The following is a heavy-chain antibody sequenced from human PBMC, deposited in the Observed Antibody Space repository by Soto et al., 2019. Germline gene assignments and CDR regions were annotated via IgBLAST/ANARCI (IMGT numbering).Heavy chain of an antibody. CDR3: SRAQTYDYIWGSYRPHMDV. CDR2: MNPNSGNT. Sequence: GASVKVSCKASGYTFTSYDINWVRQATGQGLEWMGWMNPNSGNTGYAQKLQGRVTMTRNTSISTAYMELSSLRSEDTAVYFCSRAQTYDYIWGSYRPHMDVWGKGTTVTVSS. D-gene: IGHD3-16*02. V-gene: IGHV1-8*01. J-gene: IGHJ6*03. CDR1: GYTFTSYD.